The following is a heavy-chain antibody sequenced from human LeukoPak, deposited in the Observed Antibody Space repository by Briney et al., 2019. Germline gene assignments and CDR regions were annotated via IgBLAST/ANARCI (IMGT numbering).Heavy chain of an antibody. CDR1: GYTFTSYY. Sequence: GASVKVSCKASGYTFTSYYMHWVRQAPGQGLEWMGIINPSGGSTSYAQKFQGRVTMTRDTSTSTVYMELSSLRSEDTAVYYCARGTDLRLEVGATPAFDIWGQGTMVTVSS. J-gene: IGHJ3*02. V-gene: IGHV1-46*01. CDR2: INPSGGST. CDR3: ARGTDLRLEVGATPAFDI. D-gene: IGHD1-26*01.